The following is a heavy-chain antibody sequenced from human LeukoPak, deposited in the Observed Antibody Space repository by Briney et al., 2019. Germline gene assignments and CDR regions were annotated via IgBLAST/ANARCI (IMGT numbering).Heavy chain of an antibody. CDR3: ARGNAYCGGDCGQHGDY. J-gene: IGHJ4*02. V-gene: IGHV4-4*02. D-gene: IGHD2-21*02. Sequence: SETLSLTCAVSGGSISSSNWWSWVRQPPGKGLEWIGEIYHSGSTNYNPSLKSRVTISVDTSKNQFSLKLSSVTAADTAVYYCARGNAYCGGDCGQHGDYWGQGTLVTVSS. CDR1: GGSISSSNW. CDR2: IYHSGST.